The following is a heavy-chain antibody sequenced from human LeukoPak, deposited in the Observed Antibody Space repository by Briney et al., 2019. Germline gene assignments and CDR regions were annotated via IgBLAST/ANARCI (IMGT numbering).Heavy chain of an antibody. Sequence: GESLQISCKASAYNFTNYGIGWVRQMPGKGLEWMGTTSPGDSDTRYNPSSLNRVTISANKNTRIAYLQWSSLKASDTAVYYCARRSGSYLYFDYWGQGTLVTVSS. D-gene: IGHD3-10*01. J-gene: IGHJ4*02. CDR3: ARRSGSYLYFDY. CDR1: AYNFTNYG. V-gene: IGHV5-51*01. CDR2: TSPGDSDT.